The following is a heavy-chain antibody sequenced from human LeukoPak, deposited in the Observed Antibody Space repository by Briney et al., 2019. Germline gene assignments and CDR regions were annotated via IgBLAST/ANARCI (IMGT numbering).Heavy chain of an antibody. CDR2: IYYSGST. J-gene: IGHJ4*02. V-gene: IGHV4-59*08. CDR3: ARGASCYAFDY. Sequence: SETLSLTCTVSGGSISSYYWSWIRQPPGKGLEWIGYIYYSGSTNYNPSLKSRVTISVDTSKNQFSLKLSSVTAADTAVYYCARGASCYAFDYWGQGTLVTVSS. D-gene: IGHD2-2*01. CDR1: GGSISSYY.